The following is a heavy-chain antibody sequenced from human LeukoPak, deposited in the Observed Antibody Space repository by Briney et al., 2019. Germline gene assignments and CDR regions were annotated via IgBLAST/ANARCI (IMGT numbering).Heavy chain of an antibody. CDR3: ARYYDSSGYPFDY. V-gene: IGHV3-48*01. D-gene: IGHD3-22*01. CDR2: ISSSSSTI. Sequence: GGSLRLSCAASGFTFSSYSMNWVRQAPGKGLEWVSYISSSSSTIYYADSVKGRFTISRDNAKSSLYLQMNSLRAEDTAVYYCARYYDSSGYPFDYWGQGTLVTVSS. CDR1: GFTFSSYS. J-gene: IGHJ4*02.